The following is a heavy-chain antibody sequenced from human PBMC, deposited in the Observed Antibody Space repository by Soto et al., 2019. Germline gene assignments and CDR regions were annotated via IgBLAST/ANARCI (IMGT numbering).Heavy chain of an antibody. CDR3: ARDLTGTTAYYYYYGMDV. V-gene: IGHV1-69*01. CDR1: GGTFSSYA. J-gene: IGHJ6*02. Sequence: QVQLVQSGAEVKKPGSSVKVSCKASGGTFSSYAISWVRQAPGQGLEWMGGIIPIFGTANYAQKFQGRVTITADESTSTAYMELSSLRSEDTAVYYCARDLTGTTAYYYYYGMDVWGQGTTVTVSS. D-gene: IGHD1-7*01. CDR2: IIPIFGTA.